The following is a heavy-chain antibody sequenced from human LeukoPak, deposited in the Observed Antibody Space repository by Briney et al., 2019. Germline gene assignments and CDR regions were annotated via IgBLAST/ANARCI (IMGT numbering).Heavy chain of an antibody. CDR3: ARPGGYSYGQNWFDP. Sequence: PGGSLRLSCAASGFTFSSYAMHWVRQAPGKGLEWVAVISYDGSNKYYADSVKGRFTISRDNSKNTLYLQMNSLRAEDTAVYYCARPGGYSYGQNWFDPWGQGTLVTVSS. D-gene: IGHD5-18*01. J-gene: IGHJ5*02. V-gene: IGHV3-30-3*01. CDR2: ISYDGSNK. CDR1: GFTFSSYA.